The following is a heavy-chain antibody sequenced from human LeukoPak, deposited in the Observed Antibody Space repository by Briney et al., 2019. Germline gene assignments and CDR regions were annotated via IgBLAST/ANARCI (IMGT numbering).Heavy chain of an antibody. Sequence: GGSLRLSCAASGFRFNSYAMSWVRQAPGKGLEWVSAISGSGVSTYYADSVKGRFTVSRDNSKNTLYLQMNSLRAEDTAVYYCAKVERIVVVPAAIDYWGQGTLVTVSS. D-gene: IGHD2-2*01. CDR2: ISGSGVST. CDR1: GFRFNSYA. J-gene: IGHJ4*02. V-gene: IGHV3-23*01. CDR3: AKVERIVVVPAAIDY.